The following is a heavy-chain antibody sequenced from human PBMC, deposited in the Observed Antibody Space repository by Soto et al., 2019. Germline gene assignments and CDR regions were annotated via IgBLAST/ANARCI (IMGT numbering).Heavy chain of an antibody. CDR3: ARVLGRVRGVIAYYYYGMDV. CDR2: TYYRSKWYN. CDR1: GDSVSSNSAA. Sequence: PSQTLSLTCAISGDSVSSNSAAWNWIRQSPSRGLEWLGRTYYRSKWYNDYAVSVKSRITINPDTSKNQFSLQLNSVTPEDTAAYYCARVLGRVRGVIAYYYYGMDVWGQGTTVTVSS. D-gene: IGHD3-10*01. J-gene: IGHJ6*02. V-gene: IGHV6-1*01.